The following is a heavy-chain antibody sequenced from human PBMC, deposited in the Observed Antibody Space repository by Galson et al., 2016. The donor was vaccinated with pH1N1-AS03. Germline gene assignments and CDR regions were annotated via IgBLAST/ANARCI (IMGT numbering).Heavy chain of an antibody. CDR3: ARGGVMVPTNLEAFDI. D-gene: IGHD5-12*01. CDR2: TYYRSKWYN. J-gene: IGHJ3*02. V-gene: IGHV6-1*01. CDR1: GDSVSSNGAA. Sequence: CAISGDSVSSNGAAWNWIRQSPSRGLEWLGRTYYRSKWYNDYAVSVKGRITIYADTSRNQFSLKLNSVTAADTAVYFCARGGVMVPTNLEAFDIWGQGTMVTVSS.